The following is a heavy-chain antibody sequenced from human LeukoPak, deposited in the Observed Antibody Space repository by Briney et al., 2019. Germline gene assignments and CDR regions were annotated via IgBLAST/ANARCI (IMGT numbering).Heavy chain of an antibody. CDR3: ARVNINNWHSCDY. Sequence: GGSLRLSCAVSGFTFSGFWVSWSRQAPGKGLEWVASINSDGSEGYYADVVKGRFTISRDNAKNSLYLQVNSLRAEDTAVYYCARVNINNWHSCDYWGQGTLVTVSS. D-gene: IGHD1-1*01. CDR2: INSDGSEG. J-gene: IGHJ4*02. V-gene: IGHV3-7*03. CDR1: GFTFSGFW.